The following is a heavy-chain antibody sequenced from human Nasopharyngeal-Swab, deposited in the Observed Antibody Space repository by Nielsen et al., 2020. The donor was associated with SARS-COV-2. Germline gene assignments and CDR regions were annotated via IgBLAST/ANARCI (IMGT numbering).Heavy chain of an antibody. CDR2: IWYDGSNK. J-gene: IGHJ5*02. V-gene: IGHV3-33*01. CDR3: ARDYYGSGKGRFDP. D-gene: IGHD3-10*01. Sequence: VRQAAGKGLEWVAVIWYDGSNKYYADSVKGRFTISRDNSKNTLYLQMNSLRAEDTAVYYCARDYYGSGKGRFDPWGQGTLVTVSS.